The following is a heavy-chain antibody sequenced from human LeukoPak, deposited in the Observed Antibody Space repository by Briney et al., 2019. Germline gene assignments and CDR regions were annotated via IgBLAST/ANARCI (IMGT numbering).Heavy chain of an antibody. CDR1: GFTFSSYW. J-gene: IGHJ4*02. Sequence: GGSLRLSCAASGFTFSSYWMTWVRQAPGKGPEWVANMKEDGSEKHYVDSVKGRFTISRDNAKNSLYLQMNSLRAEDTAVYYCARGGGTFDYWGQGTLVTVSA. CDR2: MKEDGSEK. D-gene: IGHD3-16*01. CDR3: ARGGGTFDY. V-gene: IGHV3-7*01.